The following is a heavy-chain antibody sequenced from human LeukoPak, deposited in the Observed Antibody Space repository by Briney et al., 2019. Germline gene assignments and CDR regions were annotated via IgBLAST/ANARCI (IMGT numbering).Heavy chain of an antibody. CDR3: ASIYCSSTSCHNWFDP. Sequence: GGSLRLSCAASGFTFSSYAMSWVRQAPGKGLEWVSAISGTGSSSYSADSVKGRFTISRDNSKNTLYLQMNTLRAEDTAVYYCASIYCSSTSCHNWFDPWGQGTLVTVSS. CDR2: ISGTGSSS. V-gene: IGHV3-23*01. J-gene: IGHJ5*02. CDR1: GFTFSSYA. D-gene: IGHD2-2*01.